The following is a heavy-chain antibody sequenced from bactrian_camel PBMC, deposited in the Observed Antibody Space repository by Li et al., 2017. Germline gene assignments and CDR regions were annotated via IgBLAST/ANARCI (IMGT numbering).Heavy chain of an antibody. V-gene: IGHV3S40*01. J-gene: IGHJ4*01. CDR2: ISRDIDRK. CDR3: ALGGDFRDCSGDRRGLVDY. Sequence: VQLVESGGGSARAGGSLTITCVVRGHSSCDYDMMMYRQPPGQAREWVATISRDIDRKHYADSVKGRFTISQDGAENTVSLQMNDLKPEDTATYYCALGGDFRDCSGDRRGLVDYWGQGTQVTVSS. CDR1: GHSSCDYD. D-gene: IGHD2*01.